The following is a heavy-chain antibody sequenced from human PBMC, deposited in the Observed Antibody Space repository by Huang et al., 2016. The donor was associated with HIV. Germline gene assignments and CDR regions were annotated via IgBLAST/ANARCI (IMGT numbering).Heavy chain of an antibody. Sequence: QVQLQESGPGLVKPSQTLSLTCTVSGGLIRSGGYYWSWIRQPPGKGLEWIGNISYNGRTYYNPSLRSRVSISVDTSKNQFSLKLTSVTAADTAVFFCARSLYDASGSSLNYFDYWGQGTLVTVSS. CDR2: ISYNGRT. V-gene: IGHV4-30-4*08. J-gene: IGHJ4*02. CDR1: GGLIRSGGYY. CDR3: ARSLYDASGSSLNYFDY. D-gene: IGHD3-22*01.